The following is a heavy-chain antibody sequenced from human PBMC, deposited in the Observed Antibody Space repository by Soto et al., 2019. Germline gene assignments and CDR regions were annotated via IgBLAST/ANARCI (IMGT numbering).Heavy chain of an antibody. CDR2: ISHSGST. CDR1: GGSFSGYY. V-gene: IGHV4-34*01. J-gene: IGHJ5*02. Sequence: SETLSLTCALCGGSFSGYYWSWIRQPPGKGLEWIGEISHSGSTNYNPSLKSRVTISVDTSKNQFSLKLSSVTAADTAVYYCARGSVAAPGGWFDPWGQGTLVTAPQ. CDR3: ARGSVAAPGGWFDP. D-gene: IGHD6-13*01.